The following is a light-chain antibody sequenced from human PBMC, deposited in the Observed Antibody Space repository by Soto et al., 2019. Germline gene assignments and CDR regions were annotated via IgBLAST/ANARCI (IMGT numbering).Light chain of an antibody. CDR1: RSNIGSNA. J-gene: IGLJ3*02. Sequence: QSVLTQPPSASGTPGQRVTISCSGSRSNIGSNAVSWDQQLPGTAPKLLIYNDNQRPSGVPDRFSASKSGTSASLAISGLQSEDEAAYYCAAWDDSLNARGVFGGGTKLTVL. CDR3: AAWDDSLNARGV. CDR2: NDN. V-gene: IGLV1-44*01.